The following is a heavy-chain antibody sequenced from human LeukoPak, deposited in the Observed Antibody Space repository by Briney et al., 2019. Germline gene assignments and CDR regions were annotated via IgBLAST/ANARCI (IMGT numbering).Heavy chain of an antibody. D-gene: IGHD5-24*01. Sequence: PSETLSLTCTVSGASITDYYWSWIRQPPAKGLEWIGYMYYTGSPIYNPSLKSRVTLFPNRSQNQFSLKLTSVTAADTAVYYCAYGGDAYKTGYWGQGTLVTVS. V-gene: IGHV4-59*01. CDR2: MYYTGSP. CDR3: AYGGDAYKTGY. CDR1: GASITDYY. J-gene: IGHJ4*02.